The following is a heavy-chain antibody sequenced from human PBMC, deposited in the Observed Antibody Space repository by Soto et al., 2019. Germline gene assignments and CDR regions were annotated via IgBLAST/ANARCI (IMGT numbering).Heavy chain of an antibody. V-gene: IGHV3-30-3*01. J-gene: IGHJ4*02. CDR3: ARGPFGSGWWFDY. CDR2: ISYDGSSK. D-gene: IGHD6-19*01. Sequence: GGSLRLSCAASGFTFSSFGMHWVRQAPGKGLEWVSVISYDGSSKFYVDSVKGQFTISRDNSKSTLYLQMNSLRTEDTAVYYCARGPFGSGWWFDYWGQGTLVTVSS. CDR1: GFTFSSFG.